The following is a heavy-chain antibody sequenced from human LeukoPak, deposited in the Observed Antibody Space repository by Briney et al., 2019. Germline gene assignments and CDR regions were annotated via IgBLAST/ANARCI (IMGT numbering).Heavy chain of an antibody. V-gene: IGHV3-21*04. D-gene: IGHD1-26*01. Sequence: GGSLRLSCAASGFTFSSYSMNWVRQAPGKGLEWVSSISSSSSYIYYADSVKGRFTISRDNSKNTLYLQMNSLRAEDTAVYYCAKDMRGGSSLDYWGQGTLVTVSS. J-gene: IGHJ4*02. CDR2: ISSSSSYI. CDR3: AKDMRGGSSLDY. CDR1: GFTFSSYS.